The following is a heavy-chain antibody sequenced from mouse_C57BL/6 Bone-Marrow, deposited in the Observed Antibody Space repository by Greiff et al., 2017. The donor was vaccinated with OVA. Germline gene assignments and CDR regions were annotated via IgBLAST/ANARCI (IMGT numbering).Heavy chain of an antibody. J-gene: IGHJ3*01. Sequence: QVQLQQPGAELVMPGASVKLSCKASGYTFTSYWMHWVKQRPGQGLEWIGEIDPSDSYTNYNQKFKGKSTLTVDKSSSTAYMQLSSLTSEDSAVYYCARSPIYYGYDWGQGTLVTGSA. CDR2: IDPSDSYT. CDR1: GYTFTSYW. CDR3: ARSPIYYGYD. V-gene: IGHV1-69*01. D-gene: IGHD2-2*01.